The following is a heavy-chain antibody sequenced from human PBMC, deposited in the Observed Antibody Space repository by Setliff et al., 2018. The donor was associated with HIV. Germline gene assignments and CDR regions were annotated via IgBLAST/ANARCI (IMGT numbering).Heavy chain of an antibody. CDR1: GGSISTYY. CDR2: IFYSGST. D-gene: IGHD1-26*01. CDR3: ARPKYSGSWYLYY. J-gene: IGHJ4*02. Sequence: SETLSLTCTVSGGSISTYYWTWIRQHPGKGLEWIGYIFYSGSTTYNPSLMSRVTMSVDTTKNQVSLSLFSATAADTATYYCARPKYSGSWYLYYWGQGTLVTVSS. V-gene: IGHV4-59*08.